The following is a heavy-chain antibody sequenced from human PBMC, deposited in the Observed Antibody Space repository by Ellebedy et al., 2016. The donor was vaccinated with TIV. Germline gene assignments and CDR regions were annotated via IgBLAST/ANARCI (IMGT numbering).Heavy chain of an antibody. CDR2: INAGNGDT. D-gene: IGHD6-13*01. V-gene: IGHV1-3*01. Sequence: ASVKVSCKASGYTFTFYAIHWVRQAPGQRLEWMGWINAGNGDTKYSQRFQDRVTITRDTSTSTAYMELSSLRSEDTAVYYCARDAMSNSRWYTGFDYWGQGTLVSVSS. CDR3: ARDAMSNSRWYTGFDY. CDR1: GYTFTFYA. J-gene: IGHJ4*02.